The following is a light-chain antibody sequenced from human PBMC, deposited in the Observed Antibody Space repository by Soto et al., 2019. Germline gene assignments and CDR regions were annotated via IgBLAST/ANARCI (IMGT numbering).Light chain of an antibody. J-gene: IGLJ1*01. CDR1: SSNIGAGYD. CDR2: DNR. CDR3: AAWDASLGGFYV. V-gene: IGLV1-40*01. Sequence: QSVLTQPPSVSGAPGQRVTISCTGSSSNIGAGYDVHWYQHLPGTAPKVLIYDNRHRPSGVPDRFSASKAGASASLAISGLQSEDEGDYYCAAWDASLGGFYVFGSGTKLTVL.